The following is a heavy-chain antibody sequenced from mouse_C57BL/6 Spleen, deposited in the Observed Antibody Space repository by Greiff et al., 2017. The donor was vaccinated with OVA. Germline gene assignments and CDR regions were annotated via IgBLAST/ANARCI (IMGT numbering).Heavy chain of an antibody. J-gene: IGHJ1*03. CDR2: ISSGSSTI. CDR1: GFTFSDYG. Sequence: EVMLVESGGGLVKPGGSLKLSCAASGFTFSDYGMHWVRQAPEKGLEWVAYISSGSSTIYYADTVKGRFTISRDNAKNTLFLQMTSLRSEDTAMDYCARGTLNWYFDVWGTGTTVTVSS. D-gene: IGHD1-3*01. V-gene: IGHV5-17*01. CDR3: ARGTLNWYFDV.